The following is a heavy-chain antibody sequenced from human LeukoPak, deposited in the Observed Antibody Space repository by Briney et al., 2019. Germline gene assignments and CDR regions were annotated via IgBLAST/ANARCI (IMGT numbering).Heavy chain of an antibody. Sequence: GGSLRLSCAASGFTFSSYSMSWVREAPGKGLEWVSSISSSSSYIYYADSVKGRFTISRDNAKNSLYLQMNSLRAEDTPVYYCARGLVGATGAYYFDYWGQGTLVTVSS. D-gene: IGHD1-26*01. V-gene: IGHV3-21*01. CDR2: ISSSSSYI. J-gene: IGHJ4*02. CDR3: ARGLVGATGAYYFDY. CDR1: GFTFSSYS.